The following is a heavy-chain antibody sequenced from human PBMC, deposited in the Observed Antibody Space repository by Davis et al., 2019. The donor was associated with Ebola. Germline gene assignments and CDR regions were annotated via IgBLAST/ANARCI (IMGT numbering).Heavy chain of an antibody. V-gene: IGHV3-23*01. CDR3: ARGGVGSTSPFDY. Sequence: GGSLRLSCAASGFTFSSYWMSWVRQAPGKGLEWVSAISGSGGSTYYADSVKGRFTISRDNSKNTLYLQMNSLRPEDTAVYYCARGGVGSTSPFDYWGQGTLVTVSS. CDR2: ISGSGGST. J-gene: IGHJ4*02. CDR1: GFTFSSYW. D-gene: IGHD1-26*01.